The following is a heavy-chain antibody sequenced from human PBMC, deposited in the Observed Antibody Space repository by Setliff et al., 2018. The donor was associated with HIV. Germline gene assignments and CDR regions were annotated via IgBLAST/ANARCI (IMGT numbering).Heavy chain of an antibody. Sequence: ASVKVSCKASGGTFSTHAISWVRQAPGQGLEWMGRIVPIFVTTNYAQNFQGRVTFTADKSTSTVYMELSSLRFEDTAVYYCARESRDIVATSPLDYWGQGTLVTVSS. CDR3: ARESRDIVATSPLDY. CDR1: GGTFSTHA. D-gene: IGHD5-12*01. CDR2: IVPIFVTT. J-gene: IGHJ4*02. V-gene: IGHV1-69*06.